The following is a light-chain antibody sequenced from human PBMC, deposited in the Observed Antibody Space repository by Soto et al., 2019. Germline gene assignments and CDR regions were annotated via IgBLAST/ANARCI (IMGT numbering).Light chain of an antibody. CDR1: SSDVGGYNY. Sequence: QSALTQPASMSGSPGQSITISCTGTSSDVGGYNYVSWYQQHPGKAPKFMIYDVSNRPSGVSNRFSGSKSGNTASLTISGLQAEDEADYYCTSYTSSSTYVFGTGTKLTVL. V-gene: IGLV2-14*01. CDR3: TSYTSSSTYV. J-gene: IGLJ1*01. CDR2: DVS.